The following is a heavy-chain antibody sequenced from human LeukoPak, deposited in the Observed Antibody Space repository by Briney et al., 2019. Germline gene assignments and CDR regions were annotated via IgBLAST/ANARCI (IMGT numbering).Heavy chain of an antibody. CDR2: SIPIFGTA. V-gene: IGHV1-69*05. J-gene: IGHJ4*02. Sequence: ASLKVSCKASVGTLISYAISWVRQAPGQRLEWMGGSIPIFGTANYEQKCQGRVTITTDESTSTAYMELSNLRSEDTAVYYCARGGLVSSYGQSHFDYWGQGTLVTVSS. CDR1: VGTLISYA. D-gene: IGHD5-18*01. CDR3: ARGGLVSSYGQSHFDY.